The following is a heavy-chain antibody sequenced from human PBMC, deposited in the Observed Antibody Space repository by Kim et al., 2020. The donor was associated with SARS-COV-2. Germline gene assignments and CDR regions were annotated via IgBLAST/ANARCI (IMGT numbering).Heavy chain of an antibody. CDR3: TRGADEAKTGY. Sequence: SETLSLSCAVFGGSLNGVYLSWVRQPPGKGPEWIGEIHPSGSTHYSPSLEGRVTMSADPSKNEFYLKLTSVTDADTATYYCTRGADEAKTGYWGQGTLGT. D-gene: IGHD5-12*01. V-gene: IGHV4-34*01. CDR2: IHPSGST. J-gene: IGHJ4*02. CDR1: GGSLNGVY.